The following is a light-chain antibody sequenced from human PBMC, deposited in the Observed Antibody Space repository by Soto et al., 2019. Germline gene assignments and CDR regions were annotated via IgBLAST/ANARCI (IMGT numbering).Light chain of an antibody. J-gene: IGKJ4*01. V-gene: IGKV3-20*01. CDR2: GAS. Sequence: EIVLTQSPGTLSLSPGERATLSCRASQSVSSSSLAWYQQKRGQAPRLLIHGASSRATGIPDRFSGSGSGTDLTLTISRLEPEDFAVYYCQHRAGWPPAITLGGGTKVDIK. CDR1: QSVSSSS. CDR3: QHRAGWPPAIT.